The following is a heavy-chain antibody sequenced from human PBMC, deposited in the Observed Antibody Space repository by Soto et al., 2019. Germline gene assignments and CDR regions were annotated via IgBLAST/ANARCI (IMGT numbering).Heavy chain of an antibody. Sequence: PGGSLRLSCSSSGFSFSNDAMTRVRHAPGKGLEWVSSISSTGGAIYYADSVKGRFTISRDNSKSTLYLQMDNLRADDTAIYYCAKDTPRRDGFHSAWWGQGILVTVSS. CDR3: AKDTPRRDGFHSAW. V-gene: IGHV3-23*01. J-gene: IGHJ4*02. CDR2: ISSTGGAI. CDR1: GFSFSNDA. D-gene: IGHD5-12*01.